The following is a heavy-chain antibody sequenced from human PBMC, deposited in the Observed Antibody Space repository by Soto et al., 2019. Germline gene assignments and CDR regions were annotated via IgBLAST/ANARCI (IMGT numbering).Heavy chain of an antibody. CDR2: ISSSSSTI. Sequence: PGGSLRLSCAASGFTFSSYSMNWVRQAPGKGLEWVSYISSSSSTIYYADSVKGRFTISRDNAKNSLYLQMNSLRAEGTAVYYSASLRYSGYDLIDYWGQGTLVTVSS. V-gene: IGHV3-48*01. J-gene: IGHJ4*02. CDR3: ASLRYSGYDLIDY. D-gene: IGHD5-12*01. CDR1: GFTFSSYS.